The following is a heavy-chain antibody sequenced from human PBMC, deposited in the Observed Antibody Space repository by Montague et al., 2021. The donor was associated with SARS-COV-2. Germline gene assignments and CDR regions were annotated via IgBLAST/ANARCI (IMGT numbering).Heavy chain of an antibody. Sequence: PALVKPTQTLTLTCTFSGFSLSTSGMCMTWIRLPPGKALEWLARIDWDGDKYYNTSLKSRLTISKDTSKNLVVHTMTNMDPVDTATYYCARGPSDTYYYNGMDVWGRGTTVTASS. CDR1: GFSLSTSGMC. V-gene: IGHV2-70*11. CDR2: IDWDGDK. CDR3: ARGPSDTYYYNGMDV. J-gene: IGHJ6*02.